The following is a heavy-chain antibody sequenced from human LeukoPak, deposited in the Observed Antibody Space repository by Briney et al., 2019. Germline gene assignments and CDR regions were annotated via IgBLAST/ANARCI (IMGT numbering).Heavy chain of an antibody. J-gene: IGHJ5*02. V-gene: IGHV4-34*01. D-gene: IGHD3-3*01. CDR3: ASKYYDFWKGNWFDP. CDR1: GGSFSGYY. CDR2: INHSGST. Sequence: SETLSRTCAVYGGSFSGYYWSWIRQPPGKGLEWIGEINHSGSTNYNPSLKSRVTISVDTSKNQFSLKLSSVTAADTAVYYCASKYYDFWKGNWFDPWGQGILVTVSS.